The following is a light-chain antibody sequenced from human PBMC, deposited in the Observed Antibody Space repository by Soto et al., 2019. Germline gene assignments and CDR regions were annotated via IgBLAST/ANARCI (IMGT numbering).Light chain of an antibody. CDR3: QQCYSSPPWT. V-gene: IGKV1-39*01. Sequence: DIQMTQSPSSLTAAVGDRVTITCRASQSIRIYLNWYQQKPGKAPKLLIYAASSLQSGVPSRFSGSGSGTDFTLTFSSLQHEDFATYYCQQCYSSPPWTFGQGTELEIK. CDR1: QSIRIY. J-gene: IGKJ2*02. CDR2: AAS.